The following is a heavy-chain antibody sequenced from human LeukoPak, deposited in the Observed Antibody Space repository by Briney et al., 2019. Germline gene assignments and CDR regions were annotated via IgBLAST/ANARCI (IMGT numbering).Heavy chain of an antibody. J-gene: IGHJ4*02. Sequence: PSQTLSLTCTVSGGSISSGTSYWSWIRQPAGKGLEWIGRIYTSGSTNYNPSLKSRVTISVDTSRNQFSLKLSSVTAADTAVYYCARSDGYSYGLFDYWGQGTLVTVSS. CDR1: GGSISSGTSY. CDR3: ARSDGYSYGLFDY. V-gene: IGHV4-61*02. CDR2: IYTSGST. D-gene: IGHD5-18*01.